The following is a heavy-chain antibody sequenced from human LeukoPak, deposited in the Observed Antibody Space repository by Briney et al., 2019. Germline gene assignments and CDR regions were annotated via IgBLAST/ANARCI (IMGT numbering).Heavy chain of an antibody. CDR1: GGSAISGSYY. V-gene: IGHV4-61*01. J-gene: IGHJ4*02. D-gene: IGHD2-15*01. CDR3: ASYCSGGSCYHH. CDR2: IYYSGST. Sequence: SETLSLTCTVSGGSAISGSYYWSWIRRPPGKGLEWVGDIYYSGSTDYNPSLKSRVTISVDTSKNQFSLKLSSVTAADTAVYYCASYCSGGSCYHHWGQGTLVTVSS.